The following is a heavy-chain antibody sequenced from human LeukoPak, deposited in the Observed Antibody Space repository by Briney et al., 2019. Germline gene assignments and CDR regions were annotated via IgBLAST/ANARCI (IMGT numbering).Heavy chain of an antibody. J-gene: IGHJ4*02. Sequence: GWSLRLSCAASGFTFSSYWMSWVRQAPGKGLEWVANIKQDGSEKYYVDSVKGRFTISRDNAKNSLYLQMNSLRAEDTAVYYCARDAPFLYVWGSYRDYWGQGTLVTVSS. CDR2: IKQDGSEK. D-gene: IGHD3-16*02. CDR1: GFTFSSYW. V-gene: IGHV3-7*01. CDR3: ARDAPFLYVWGSYRDY.